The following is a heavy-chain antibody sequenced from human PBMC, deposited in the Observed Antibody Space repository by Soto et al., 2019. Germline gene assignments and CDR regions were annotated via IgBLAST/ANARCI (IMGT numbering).Heavy chain of an antibody. Sequence: QMQLQASGPGLVKPSETLSLTCNVSGASVSHGYWSWIRQPPGKGLEWIGFMYFGGSFNYNPSLTGRATLSVETSKTQFSMKLTSVTASDTAVYYCARSYYDSTGFAVDPWGQGTLVTVSS. V-gene: IGHV4-59*02. D-gene: IGHD3-22*01. CDR1: GASVSHGY. J-gene: IGHJ5*02. CDR3: ARSYYDSTGFAVDP. CDR2: MYFGGSF.